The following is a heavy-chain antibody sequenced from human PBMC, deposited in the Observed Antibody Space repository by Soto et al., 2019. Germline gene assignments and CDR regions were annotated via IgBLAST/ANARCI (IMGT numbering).Heavy chain of an antibody. CDR3: VRGGYYGSGSYYTLLDY. Sequence: SETPSLTCTVTGGSISGYYWSWIRQPAGKGLEWIGRIYSSGSTNYNPSLKSRVTMSVDTSKNQFSLKLTSVTAADTAVYYCVRGGYYGSGSYYTLLDYWGQGALVTVSS. V-gene: IGHV4-4*07. CDR1: GGSISGYY. J-gene: IGHJ4*02. D-gene: IGHD3-10*01. CDR2: IYSSGST.